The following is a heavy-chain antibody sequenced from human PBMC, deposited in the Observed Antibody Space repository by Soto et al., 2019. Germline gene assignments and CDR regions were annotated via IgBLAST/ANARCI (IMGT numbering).Heavy chain of an antibody. J-gene: IGHJ6*02. V-gene: IGHV3-23*01. D-gene: IGHD2-8*01. CDR1: GFSFSSNA. Sequence: GGSLRLSCAASGFSFSSNALTWVRQAPWKGLEWVSTIGGSGLSTYLTDPVKGRLTISRDNSRNTLYLQMNSLRAEDTGIYYCAKENMVYAPMDVSAQGTTVTVSS. CDR3: AKENMVYAPMDV. CDR2: IGGSGLST.